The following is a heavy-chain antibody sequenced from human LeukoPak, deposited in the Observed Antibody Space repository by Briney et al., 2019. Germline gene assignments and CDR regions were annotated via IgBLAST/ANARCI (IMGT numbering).Heavy chain of an antibody. V-gene: IGHV4-59*01. CDR1: GGSISSYY. Sequence: SETLSLTCTVSGGSISSYYWSWIRQSPGKGLEWIGYIYYSGSTNYNPSLKSRVTISVDTSKNQFSLKLSSVTAADTAVYYCARAMARASHFDYWGQGTLVTVSS. CDR3: ARAMARASHFDY. J-gene: IGHJ4*02. D-gene: IGHD3-10*01. CDR2: IYYSGST.